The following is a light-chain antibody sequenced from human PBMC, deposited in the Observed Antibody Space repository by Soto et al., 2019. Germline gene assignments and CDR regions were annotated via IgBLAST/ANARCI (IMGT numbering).Light chain of an antibody. CDR1: QSVLYSSNHKNY. V-gene: IGKV4-1*01. Sequence: DIVMTQSPESLAVSLGERATVNCKSSQSVLYSSNHKNYLAWYQQKPGQPPKMIIYWASTRESGVPDRFSGSGSGTDFTLTISSLQAEDVAVYYCHQYYNSRLSFGGGTKVEIK. J-gene: IGKJ4*01. CDR3: HQYYNSRLS. CDR2: WAS.